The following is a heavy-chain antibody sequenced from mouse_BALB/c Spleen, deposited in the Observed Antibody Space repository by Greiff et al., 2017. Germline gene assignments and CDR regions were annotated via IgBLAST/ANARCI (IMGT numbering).Heavy chain of an antibody. Sequence: VQLQQSGAELVRPGALVKLSCKASGFNIKDYYMHWVKQRPEQGLEWIGWIDPENGNTIYDPKFQGKASITADTSSNTAYLQLSSLTSEDTAVYYCARRFDVWGAGTTVTVSS. CDR1: GFNIKDYY. CDR3: ARRFDV. CDR2: IDPENGNT. J-gene: IGHJ1*01. V-gene: IGHV14-1*02.